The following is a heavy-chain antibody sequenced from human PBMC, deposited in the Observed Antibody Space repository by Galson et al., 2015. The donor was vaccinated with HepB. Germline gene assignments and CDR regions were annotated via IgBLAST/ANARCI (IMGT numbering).Heavy chain of an antibody. Sequence: SVKVSCKASGYTFTSYAMHWVRQAPGQRLEWMGWINAGNGNTKYSQKFQGRVTITRDTSASTAYMELSSLRSEDTAVYYCAGGDCSGGSCPLDYWGQGTLVTVSS. CDR3: AGGDCSGGSCPLDY. CDR2: INAGNGNT. V-gene: IGHV1-3*01. D-gene: IGHD2-15*01. J-gene: IGHJ4*02. CDR1: GYTFTSYA.